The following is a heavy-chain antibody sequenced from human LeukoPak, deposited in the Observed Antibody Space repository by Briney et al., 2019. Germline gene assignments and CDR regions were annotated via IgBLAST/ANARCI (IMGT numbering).Heavy chain of an antibody. J-gene: IGHJ2*01. CDR1: GFTLSSYS. CDR2: ISFYGDNE. V-gene: IGHV3-30*03. D-gene: IGHD1-26*01. CDR3: ARALPWAPFHL. Sequence: GGSLRLSCTPSGFTLSSYSMHCVRQAPGKGLGWAADISFYGDNEYYADYVQGRFSIARDNSKTTVFLQMDSLTARDTAVYYCARALPWAPFHLWGGGTLVTVSS.